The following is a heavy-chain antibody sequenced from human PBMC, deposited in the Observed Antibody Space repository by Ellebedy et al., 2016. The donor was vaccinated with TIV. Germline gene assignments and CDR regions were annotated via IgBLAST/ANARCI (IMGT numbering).Heavy chain of an antibody. CDR1: GFTFSNYA. J-gene: IGHJ4*02. D-gene: IGHD4/OR15-4a*01. CDR2: ITGSGDST. V-gene: IGHV3-23*01. Sequence: GGSLRLXXVDYGFTFSNYAMNWVRQAPGKGLEWVSAITGSGDSTYYAHSVKGRFTISRDNSKNTLYLQMNSLRAEDTALYYCAKGMRGGADFDYWGQGTLVTVSS. CDR3: AKGMRGGADFDY.